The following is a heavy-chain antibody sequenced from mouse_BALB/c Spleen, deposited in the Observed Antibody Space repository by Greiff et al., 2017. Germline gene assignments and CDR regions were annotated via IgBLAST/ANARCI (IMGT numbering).Heavy chain of an antibody. V-gene: IGHV5-6-5*01. Sequence: EVKLMESGGGLVKPGGSLKLSCAASGFTFSSYAMSWVRQTPEKRLEWVASISSGGSTYYPDSVKGRFTISRDNARNILYLQMSSLRSEDTAMYYCARGGSSHYFDYWGQGTTLTVSS. CDR1: GFTFSSYA. J-gene: IGHJ2*01. CDR2: ISSGGST. CDR3: ARGGSSHYFDY. D-gene: IGHD1-1*01.